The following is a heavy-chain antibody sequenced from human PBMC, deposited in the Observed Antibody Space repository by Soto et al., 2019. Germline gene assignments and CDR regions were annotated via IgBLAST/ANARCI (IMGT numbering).Heavy chain of an antibody. J-gene: IGHJ5*02. CDR3: ARLSSWYQLPLYNWFDP. CDR2: IYPGDSDT. D-gene: IGHD2-2*01. V-gene: IGHV5-51*01. CDR1: GYSFTSYW. Sequence: PGESLKISCKGSGYSFTSYWIGWVRQMPGKGLEWMGIIYPGDSDTRYSPSFQGQVTISADKSISTAYLQWSSLKASDTAMYYCARLSSWYQLPLYNWFDPWGQGTLVTVSS.